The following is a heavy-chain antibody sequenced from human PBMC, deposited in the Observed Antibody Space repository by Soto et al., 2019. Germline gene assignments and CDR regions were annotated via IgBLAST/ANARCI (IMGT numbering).Heavy chain of an antibody. J-gene: IGHJ4*02. Sequence: SETLSLTCTVSGGSISSSSYYWGWIRQPPGKGLEWIGSIYYSGSTYYNPSLKSRVTISVDTSKNQFSLKLTSVTAADTAVYYCARDNGYSYGYNLDHWGQGTLVTVSS. CDR1: GGSISSSSYY. V-gene: IGHV4-39*07. CDR2: IYYSGST. CDR3: ARDNGYSYGYNLDH. D-gene: IGHD5-18*01.